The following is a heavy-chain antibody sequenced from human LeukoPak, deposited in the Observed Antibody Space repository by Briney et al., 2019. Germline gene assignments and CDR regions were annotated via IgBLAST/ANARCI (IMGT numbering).Heavy chain of an antibody. J-gene: IGHJ6*04. Sequence: GGSLRLSCAASGFTFSSYWMSWVRQASGKGLEWVANIKQDGSEKYYVDSVKGRFTISRDNAKNSLYLQMNSLRAEDTAVYYCARDIIVRGVSGMDVWGKGTTVTVSS. CDR3: ARDIIVRGVSGMDV. CDR2: IKQDGSEK. D-gene: IGHD3-10*01. V-gene: IGHV3-7*03. CDR1: GFTFSSYW.